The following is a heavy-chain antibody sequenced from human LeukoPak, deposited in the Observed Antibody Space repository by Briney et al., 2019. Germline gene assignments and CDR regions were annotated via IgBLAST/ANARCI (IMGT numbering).Heavy chain of an antibody. V-gene: IGHV2-5*02. CDR1: GFSLSTSGVG. D-gene: IGHD6-13*01. CDR3: AHRRVQYKSSSPTGWFDP. CDR2: IYWDDDK. Sequence: SGPTLVKPTQTLTLTCTFSGFSLSTSGVGVGWIRQPPGKALEWLALIYWDDDKRYSPSLKSRLTITKDTSKNQVVLTMTNMDPVDTATYYCAHRRVQYKSSSPTGWFDPWGQGTLVTVSS. J-gene: IGHJ5*02.